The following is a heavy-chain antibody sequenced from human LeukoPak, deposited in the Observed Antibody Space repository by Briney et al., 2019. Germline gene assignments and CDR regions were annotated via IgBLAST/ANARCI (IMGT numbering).Heavy chain of an antibody. CDR1: GFTFRSYS. Sequence: GGSLRLSCAASGFTFRSYSMNWVRQAPGKGLEGVSSISSSSSYIYYADSVKGRFTISRDNAKNSLYLQMNSLRAEDTALYHCVKDGADSSGWYYGFDTWGQGTMVIVSS. CDR3: VKDGADSSGWYYGFDT. CDR2: ISSSSSYI. J-gene: IGHJ3*02. D-gene: IGHD6-19*01. V-gene: IGHV3-21*01.